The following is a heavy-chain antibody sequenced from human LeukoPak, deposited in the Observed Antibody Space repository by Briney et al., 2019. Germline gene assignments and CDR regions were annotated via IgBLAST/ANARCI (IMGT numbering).Heavy chain of an antibody. CDR3: ARDNGSGSRKDSNWFDP. D-gene: IGHD3-10*01. CDR1: GYNFISYY. CDR2: IIPILGIA. Sequence: SVKVSCKASGYNFISYYMHWVRQAPGQGLEWMGRIIPILGIANYAQKFQGRVTITADKSTSTAYMELSSLRSEDTAVYYCARDNGSGSRKDSNWFDPWGQGTLVTVSS. J-gene: IGHJ5*02. V-gene: IGHV1-69*04.